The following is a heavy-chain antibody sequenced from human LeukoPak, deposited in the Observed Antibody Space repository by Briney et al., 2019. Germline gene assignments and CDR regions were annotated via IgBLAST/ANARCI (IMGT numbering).Heavy chain of an antibody. CDR3: ARDHSGSGSHAF. J-gene: IGHJ3*01. D-gene: IGHD3-10*01. CDR2: ISSSSNYI. CDR1: GFTFSSYS. V-gene: IGHV3-21*01. Sequence: PGGSLRLSCAASGFTFSSYSMNWVRQAPGKGLEWVSSISSSSNYIYYADSVKGRFTISRDNAKNSLYLQMNSLRAEDTAVYYCARDHSGSGSHAFWGQGTMVTVSS.